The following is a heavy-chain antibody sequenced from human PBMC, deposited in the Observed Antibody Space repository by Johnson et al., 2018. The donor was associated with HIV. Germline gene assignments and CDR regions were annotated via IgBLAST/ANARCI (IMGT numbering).Heavy chain of an antibody. CDR2: ISSSGRTI. CDR3: ARDGGLPQDAFDI. J-gene: IGHJ3*02. CDR1: GFTFSSYG. D-gene: IGHD3-16*01. Sequence: VQLVESGGGVVQPWRSLRLSCAASGFTFSSYGMSWIRQAPGKGLEWVSYISSSGRTIYYADSVKGRFTISRDNATNSLYLQMNSLRAEDTAVYYCARDGGLPQDAFDIWGQGTMVTVSS. V-gene: IGHV3-48*04.